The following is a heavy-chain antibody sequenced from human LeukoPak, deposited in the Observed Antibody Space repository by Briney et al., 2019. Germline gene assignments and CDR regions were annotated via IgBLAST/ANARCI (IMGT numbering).Heavy chain of an antibody. J-gene: IGHJ4*02. CDR3: TTDPAPAAASFDY. V-gene: IGHV3-15*01. CDR2: IKSKTDGGTT. D-gene: IGHD6-13*01. Sequence: KTGGSLRLSCAASGFTFSNAWMSWVRQAPGKGLEWVGRIKSKTDGGTTDYAAPVKGRFTISRDDSKNTLYLQMNGLKTEDTAVYYCTTDPAPAAASFDYWGQGTLVTVSS. CDR1: GFTFSNAW.